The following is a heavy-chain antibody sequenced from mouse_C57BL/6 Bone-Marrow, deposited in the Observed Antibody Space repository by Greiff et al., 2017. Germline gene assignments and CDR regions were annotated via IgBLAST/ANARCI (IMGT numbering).Heavy chain of an antibody. CDR1: GYAFTNYL. CDR2: INPGSGGN. Sequence: LQESGAELVRPGTSVKVSCKASGYAFTNYLIEWVKQRPGQGLEWIGVINPGSGGNNYNEKFKGKATLTADKSSSTAYMQLSSLTSEDSAVYCWARSKNWDSWFAYWGQGTLVTVSA. J-gene: IGHJ3*01. D-gene: IGHD4-1*01. V-gene: IGHV1-54*01. CDR3: ARSKNWDSWFAY.